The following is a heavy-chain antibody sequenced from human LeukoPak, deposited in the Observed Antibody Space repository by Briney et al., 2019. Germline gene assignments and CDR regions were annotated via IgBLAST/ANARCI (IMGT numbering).Heavy chain of an antibody. Sequence: GGSLRLSCAASGFTFSSYSMNWVRQAPGKGLEWVSSISSSSSYIYYADSVKGRFTISRDHAKNSLYLQMNSLSAEDTAVYCCARGQQWLAKDYWGQGTLVTVSS. CDR2: ISSSSSYI. D-gene: IGHD6-19*01. J-gene: IGHJ4*02. V-gene: IGHV3-21*01. CDR3: ARGQQWLAKDY. CDR1: GFTFSSYS.